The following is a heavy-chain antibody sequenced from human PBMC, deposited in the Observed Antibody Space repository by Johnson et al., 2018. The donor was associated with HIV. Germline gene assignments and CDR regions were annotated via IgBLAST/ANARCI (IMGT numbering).Heavy chain of an antibody. V-gene: IGHV3-30*18. Sequence: QVQLVESGGGVVQPGRSLRLSCAASGFTFSSYGMHWVRQAPGKGLEWVAVISYDGSNKYYADSVKCRFTISRDHSKNTLDLQMNSLRAEDTAGYSCAKVVGSGATGDAFDIWGQGTMVTVSS. CDR2: ISYDGSNK. J-gene: IGHJ3*02. CDR3: AKVVGSGATGDAFDI. CDR1: GFTFSSYG. D-gene: IGHD1-26*01.